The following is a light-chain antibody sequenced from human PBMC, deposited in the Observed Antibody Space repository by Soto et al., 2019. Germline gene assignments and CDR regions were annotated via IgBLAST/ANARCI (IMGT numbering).Light chain of an antibody. Sequence: EIVLTQSPATLSVSPGERVTLSCRASQSVSSNLAWYQQKPGQAPRLLIYGASTRATGIPARISGSWSRTEFTLTISRLEPEDFALYYCQQYGSSGTFGQGTKVDIK. V-gene: IGKV3-15*01. CDR3: QQYGSSGT. CDR1: QSVSSN. CDR2: GAS. J-gene: IGKJ1*01.